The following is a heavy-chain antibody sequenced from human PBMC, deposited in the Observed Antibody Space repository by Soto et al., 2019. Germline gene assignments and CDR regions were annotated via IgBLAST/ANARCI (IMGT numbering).Heavy chain of an antibody. CDR2: IYHSGST. CDR1: GGSISSSNW. CDR3: ARVVGLGYCSGGSCYPLDYYYGMDV. V-gene: IGHV4-4*02. D-gene: IGHD2-15*01. J-gene: IGHJ6*02. Sequence: SETLSLTCAVSGGSISSSNWWSWVRQPPGKGLEWIGEIYHSGSTNYNPSLKSRVTISVDKSKNQFSLKLSSVTAADTAVYYCARVVGLGYCSGGSCYPLDYYYGMDVWGQGTTVTVSS.